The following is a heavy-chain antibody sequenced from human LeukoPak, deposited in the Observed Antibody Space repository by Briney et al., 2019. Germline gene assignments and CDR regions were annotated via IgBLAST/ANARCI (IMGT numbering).Heavy chain of an antibody. CDR1: GYTFTSYD. V-gene: IGHV1-8*01. J-gene: IGHJ4*02. CDR3: ARGPKYCSSTSCYNGGFDY. Sequence: ASVKVSCKASGYTFTSYDINWVRQATGQGLEWMGWMNPNSGNTGYAQKFQGRVTMTRNTSISTAYMELSSLRSEDTAVYYCARGPKYCSSTSCYNGGFDYWGQGTLVTVSS. CDR2: MNPNSGNT. D-gene: IGHD2-2*02.